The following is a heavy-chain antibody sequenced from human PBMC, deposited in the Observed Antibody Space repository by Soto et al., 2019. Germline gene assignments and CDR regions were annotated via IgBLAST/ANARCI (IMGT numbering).Heavy chain of an antibody. V-gene: IGHV4-34*01. Sequence: PSETLSLTCAVYGGSFSGYYWSWIRQPPGKGLEWIGEINHSGSTNYNPSPKSRVTISVDTSKNQFSLKLSSVTAADTAVYYCARGARKLSYYYGSGRQGYYYYGMDVWGQGTTVTVS. D-gene: IGHD3-10*01. CDR2: INHSGST. CDR3: ARGARKLSYYYGSGRQGYYYYGMDV. J-gene: IGHJ6*02. CDR1: GGSFSGYY.